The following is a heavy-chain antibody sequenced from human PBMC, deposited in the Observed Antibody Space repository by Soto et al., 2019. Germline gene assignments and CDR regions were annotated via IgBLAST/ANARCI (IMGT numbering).Heavy chain of an antibody. J-gene: IGHJ4*02. CDR2: ISYDGRNK. V-gene: IGHV3-30*04. D-gene: IGHD3-22*01. CDR3: ARDPDSSGYHVFDY. CDR1: GFTFGSFA. Sequence: GGSLRLSCAASGFTFGSFAMHWVRQAPGKGLEWVALISYDGRNKNYAESVKGRFTISRDNSKNTLYLQMNSLRVEDTAVYLCARDPDSSGYHVFDYWGQGTLVTVSS.